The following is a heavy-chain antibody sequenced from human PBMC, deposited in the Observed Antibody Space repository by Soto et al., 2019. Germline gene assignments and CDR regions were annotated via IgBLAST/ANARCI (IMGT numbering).Heavy chain of an antibody. CDR3: AKDIEDYDTLTPHFDY. CDR1: GFTFDDYA. CDR2: ISWNSGSI. J-gene: IGHJ4*02. D-gene: IGHD3-9*01. Sequence: EVQLVESGGGLVQPGRSLRLSCAASGFTFDDYAMHWVRQAPGKGLEWVSGISWNSGSIGYADSVKGRFTISRDNAKNSLYLQMNSLRAEDTALYYCAKDIEDYDTLTPHFDYWGQGTLVTVSS. V-gene: IGHV3-9*01.